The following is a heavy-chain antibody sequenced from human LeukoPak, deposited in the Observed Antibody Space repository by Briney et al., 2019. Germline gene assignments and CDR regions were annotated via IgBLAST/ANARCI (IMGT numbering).Heavy chain of an antibody. V-gene: IGHV1-24*01. CDR1: GYTLTELS. CDR3: ATDERTVTTRIYYYYGMDV. J-gene: IGHJ6*02. Sequence: ASVKVSCKVSGYTLTELSMHWVRQAPGKGLEWMGGFDPEDGETIYAQKFQGRVTMTEDTSTDTAYMELSSLRSGDTAVYYCATDERTVTTRIYYYYGMDVWGQGTTVTVSS. CDR2: FDPEDGET. D-gene: IGHD4-17*01.